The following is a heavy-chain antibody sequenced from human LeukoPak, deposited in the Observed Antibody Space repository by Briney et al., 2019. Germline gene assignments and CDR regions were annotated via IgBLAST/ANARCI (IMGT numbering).Heavy chain of an antibody. CDR3: AKGGTYSFDY. Sequence: PGGSLRLSCVASGFTFSSYAMNWVRQAPGKGLEWVSTITANGGRTYYADSVKGRFTISRDNAKNTLYLQMTSLRDEDTAVYYCAKGGTYSFDYWGQGTLLTVSS. D-gene: IGHD1-26*01. CDR2: ITANGGRT. CDR1: GFTFSSYA. V-gene: IGHV3-23*01. J-gene: IGHJ4*02.